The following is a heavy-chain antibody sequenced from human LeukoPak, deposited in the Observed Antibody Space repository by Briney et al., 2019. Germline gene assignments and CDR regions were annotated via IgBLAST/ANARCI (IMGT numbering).Heavy chain of an antibody. CDR2: INHSGST. D-gene: IGHD3-3*02. J-gene: IGHJ3*02. CDR1: GGSFSGYY. Sequence: PSETLFLTCAVYGGSFSGYYWSWIRQPPGKGLEWIGEINHSGSTNYNPSLKSRVTISVDTSKDQFSLKLSSVTAADTAVYYCARGAIRRVDAFDIWGQGTMVTVSS. CDR3: ARGAIRRVDAFDI. V-gene: IGHV4-34*01.